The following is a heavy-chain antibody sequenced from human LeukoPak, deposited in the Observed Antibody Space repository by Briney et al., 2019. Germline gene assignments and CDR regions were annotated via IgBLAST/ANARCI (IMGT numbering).Heavy chain of an antibody. CDR2: ISTSSSYI. J-gene: IGHJ6*03. CDR3: ARGKGGYSSNSSYYYMDV. V-gene: IGHV3-21*01. CDR1: GFTFSHYN. Sequence: GGSLRLSCAASGFTFSHYNMNWVRQAPGKGLEWVSSISTSSSYIYYADSVKGRFTISRDNAKNSLYLQMNSLRAEDTAVYYCARGKGGYSSNSSYYYMDVWGKGTTVTISS. D-gene: IGHD6-13*01.